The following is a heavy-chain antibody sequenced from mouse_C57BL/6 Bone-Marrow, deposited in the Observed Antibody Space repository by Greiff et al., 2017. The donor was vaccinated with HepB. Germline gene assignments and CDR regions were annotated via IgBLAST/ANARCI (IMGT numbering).Heavy chain of an antibody. V-gene: IGHV1-81*01. D-gene: IGHD1-1*01. CDR2: IYPRSDNT. J-gene: IGHJ2*01. Sequence: VQLVESGAELVRPGASVKLSCKASGYTFTSYGISWVKQRPGQGLEWIGEIYPRSDNTSYNEKFKGKVTLTADKSSSTVYMELRSLTSEDSAVYFCARDYGSGVFDYWGQGTTLTVSS. CDR1: GYTFTSYG. CDR3: ARDYGSGVFDY.